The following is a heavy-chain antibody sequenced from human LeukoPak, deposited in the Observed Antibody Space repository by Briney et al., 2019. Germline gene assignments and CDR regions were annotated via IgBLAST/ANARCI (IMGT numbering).Heavy chain of an antibody. D-gene: IGHD6-13*01. V-gene: IGHV4-39*07. CDR1: GGSISSSSYY. Sequence: SETLSLTCTVSGGSISSSSYYWGWIRQPPGKGLEWIGSIYYSGSTYYNPSLKSRVTISVDTSKNQFSLKLSSVTAADTAVYYCAREVYSSSWYAEYYYYYYMDVWGKGTTVTVSS. J-gene: IGHJ6*03. CDR2: IYYSGST. CDR3: AREVYSSSWYAEYYYYYYMDV.